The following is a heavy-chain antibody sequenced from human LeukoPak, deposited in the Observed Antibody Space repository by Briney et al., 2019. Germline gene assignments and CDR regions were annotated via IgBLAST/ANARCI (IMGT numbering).Heavy chain of an antibody. J-gene: IGHJ4*02. D-gene: IGHD1-7*01. Sequence: SETLSLTCTVSGGSISSSSYYWGWIRQPPGKGLEWIGRIYYSGSTYYNPSLKSRVTISVDTSKNQFSLKLSSVTAADTAVYYCARGHWNYIVDYWGQGTLVTVSS. CDR2: IYYSGST. CDR1: GGSISSSSYY. V-gene: IGHV4-39*07. CDR3: ARGHWNYIVDY.